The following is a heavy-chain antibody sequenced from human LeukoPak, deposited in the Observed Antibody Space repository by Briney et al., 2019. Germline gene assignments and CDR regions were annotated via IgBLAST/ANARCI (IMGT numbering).Heavy chain of an antibody. D-gene: IGHD4-23*01. CDR1: GGSISSSNW. CDR2: IYHSGST. J-gene: IGHJ1*01. Sequence: SSGTLSLTCAVSGGSISSSNWWSWVRQPPGKGLEWIGEIYHSGSTNYNPSLKSRVTISVDTSKNQFSLKLSSVTAADTAVYYCARGRYTVVTPLRYFQHWGQGTLVTVSS. CDR3: ARGRYTVVTPLRYFQH. V-gene: IGHV4-4*02.